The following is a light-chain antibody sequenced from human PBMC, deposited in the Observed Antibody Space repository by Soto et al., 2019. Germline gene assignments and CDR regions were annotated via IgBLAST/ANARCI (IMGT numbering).Light chain of an antibody. CDR3: QQYGSSPQGT. CDR1: QSVSSSY. V-gene: IGKV3-20*01. J-gene: IGKJ1*01. CDR2: GAS. Sequence: EIVLTQSPGTLSLSPGERATLSCRASQSVSSSYLAWYQQKPGQAPRLLIYGASSRATAIPDRFSGSGSGKDFTLTISRLEAEDFAVYYCQQYGSSPQGTFGQGIKVEIK.